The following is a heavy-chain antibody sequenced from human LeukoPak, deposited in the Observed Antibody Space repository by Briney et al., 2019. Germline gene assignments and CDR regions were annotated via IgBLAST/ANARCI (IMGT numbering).Heavy chain of an antibody. D-gene: IGHD3-3*01. Sequence: SETLSLTCTVSGGSINSSSYFWGWIGQPPGKGLEWIGSIYYRGSTYYNPSLKSRVTITLEKSKNQFSLKLSSVTAADTAVYYCVIALWSGHSDYWGQGTLVTVSS. J-gene: IGHJ4*02. CDR1: GGSINSSSYF. CDR3: VIALWSGHSDY. CDR2: IYYRGST. V-gene: IGHV4-39*07.